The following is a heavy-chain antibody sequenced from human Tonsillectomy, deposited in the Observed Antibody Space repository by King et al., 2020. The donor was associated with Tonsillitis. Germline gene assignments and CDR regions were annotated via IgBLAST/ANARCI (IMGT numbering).Heavy chain of an antibody. D-gene: IGHD2-15*01. CDR3: AKEGPYCSGGSCYLDY. Sequence: VQLVESGGGLVQPGRSLRLSCAASGFTFDDYAMHWVRQAPGKGLEWVSGISWNSGSIGYADSVKGRFTSSRDNAKNSLYLQMNSLRAEDTALYYCAKEGPYCSGGSCYLDYWGQGTLVTVSS. V-gene: IGHV3-9*01. CDR2: ISWNSGSI. J-gene: IGHJ4*02. CDR1: GFTFDDYA.